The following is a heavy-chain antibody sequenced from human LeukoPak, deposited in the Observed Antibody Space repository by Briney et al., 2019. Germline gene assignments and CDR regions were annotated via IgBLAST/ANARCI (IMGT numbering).Heavy chain of an antibody. CDR2: IWYDGSNK. D-gene: IGHD3-22*01. J-gene: IGHJ4*02. CDR1: GFSFSSFG. Sequence: GGSLRLSCAASGFSFSSFGMHWVRQAPGKGLEWVAVIWYDGSNKYYADSVKGRFTISRDNSRNTLYLQMNSLRAEDTAVYYCARGPERSGYLQDYWGQGTLVTVSS. CDR3: ARGPERSGYLQDY. V-gene: IGHV3-33*01.